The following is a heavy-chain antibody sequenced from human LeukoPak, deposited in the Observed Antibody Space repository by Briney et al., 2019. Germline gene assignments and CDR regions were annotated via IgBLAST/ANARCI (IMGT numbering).Heavy chain of an antibody. CDR2: ISGSGGST. CDR3: AKSTADALLTG. Sequence: PGGSLRLSCAASGFTFSSYAMNWVRQAPGKGLEWVSGISGSGGSTYYADSVKGRFTISRDNSKNTNTLYLQMNSLRAEDTAVYYCAKSTADALLTGWGQGTLVTVSS. V-gene: IGHV3-23*01. J-gene: IGHJ4*02. CDR1: GFTFSSYA. D-gene: IGHD3-9*01.